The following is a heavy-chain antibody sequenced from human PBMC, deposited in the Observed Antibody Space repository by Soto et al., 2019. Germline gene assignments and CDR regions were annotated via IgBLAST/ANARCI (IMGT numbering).Heavy chain of an antibody. CDR1: GFTFSSYG. CDR2: IWYDGSNK. CDR3: ARVRPPSYYDSSGYYYELGY. J-gene: IGHJ4*02. Sequence: GGSLRLSCAASGFTFSSYGMHWVRQAPGKGLEWVAVIWYDGSNKYYADSVKGRFTISRDNSKNTLYLQMNSLRAEDTAVYYCARVRPPSYYDSSGYYYELGYWGQGTLVTVSS. V-gene: IGHV3-33*01. D-gene: IGHD3-22*01.